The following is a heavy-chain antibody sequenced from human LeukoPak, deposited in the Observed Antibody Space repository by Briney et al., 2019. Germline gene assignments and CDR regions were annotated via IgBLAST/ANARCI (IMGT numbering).Heavy chain of an antibody. CDR3: ARESVGAKGLYNWFDP. CDR2: IIPILGTA. CDR1: VGTGTSYA. V-gene: IGHV1-69*10. D-gene: IGHD1-26*01. Sequence: SEKVSCKASVGTGTSYAISWVRQASGQGLEWMGGIIPILGTANYARKFQGRVTITADKSTSTAYMELSSLRSEDTAVYHCARESVGAKGLYNWFDPWGQGTLVTVSS. J-gene: IGHJ5*02.